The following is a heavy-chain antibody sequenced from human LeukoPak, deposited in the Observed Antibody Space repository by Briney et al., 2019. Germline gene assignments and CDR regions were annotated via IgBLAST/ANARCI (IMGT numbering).Heavy chain of an antibody. Sequence: GASVKVSCKASGYSFTTYAMHWVRQAPGQGLEWMGWINTNTGNPTYAQGFTGRFVFSLDTSVSTAYLQISSLKAEDTAVYYCARDYGSIYYYYMDVWGKGTTVTVSS. CDR3: ARDYGSIYYYYMDV. V-gene: IGHV7-4-1*02. J-gene: IGHJ6*03. CDR1: GYSFTTYA. D-gene: IGHD3-10*01. CDR2: INTNTGNP.